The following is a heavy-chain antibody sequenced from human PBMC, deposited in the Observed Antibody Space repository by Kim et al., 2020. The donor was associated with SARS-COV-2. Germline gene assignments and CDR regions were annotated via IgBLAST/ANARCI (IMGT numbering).Heavy chain of an antibody. CDR3: ARARYYYDSSGYYSDY. D-gene: IGHD3-22*01. CDR2: ISYDGSNK. Sequence: GGSLRLSCAASGFTFSSYAMHWVRQAPGKGLEWVAVISYDGSNKYYADSVKGRFTISRDNSKNTLYLQMNSLRAEDTAVYYCARARYYYDSSGYYSDYWGQGTLVTDSS. CDR1: GFTFSSYA. J-gene: IGHJ4*02. V-gene: IGHV3-30*04.